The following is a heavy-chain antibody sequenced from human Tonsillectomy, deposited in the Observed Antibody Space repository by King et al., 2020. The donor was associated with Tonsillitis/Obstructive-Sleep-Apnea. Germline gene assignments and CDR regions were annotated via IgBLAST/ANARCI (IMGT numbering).Heavy chain of an antibody. CDR2: IIPVFGTP. V-gene: IGHV1-69*12. CDR1: GGTFNTYP. CDR3: ARGSRTTDYYYYHYMDV. J-gene: IGHJ6*03. Sequence: QLVQSGAEVKKPGSSVRVSCKPSGGTFNTYPIIWVRQAPVQGLEWMVGIIPVFGTPNYAQKFHGRVTITADESTSTAYMELSSLRSEDTAVYYCARGSRTTDYYYYHYMDVWGKGTTVTVSS. D-gene: IGHD4-11*01.